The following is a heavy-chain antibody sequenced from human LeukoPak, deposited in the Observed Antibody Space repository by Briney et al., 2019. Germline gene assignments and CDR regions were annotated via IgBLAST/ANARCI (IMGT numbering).Heavy chain of an antibody. CDR3: AREGLSYYYDRGWFDP. CDR1: GYTFTSYY. V-gene: IGHV1-46*01. D-gene: IGHD3-22*01. CDR2: INPSGGST. Sequence: ASVKVSCKASGYTFTSYYMHWVRQAPGQGLEWMGIINPSGGSTSYAQKFQGRVTMTRDTSTSTVYMELSSLRSEDTAVYYCAREGLSYYYDRGWFDPWGQGTLVTVSS. J-gene: IGHJ5*02.